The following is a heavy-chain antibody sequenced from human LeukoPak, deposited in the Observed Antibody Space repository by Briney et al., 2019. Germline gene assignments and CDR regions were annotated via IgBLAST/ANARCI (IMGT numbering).Heavy chain of an antibody. Sequence: PGGSLRLSCAASGFTFSSYAMSWVRQAPGKGLEWVSAISGSGGSTYYADSVKGRFTISRDNSKNTLYLQMNSLRAEDTAVYYCAKTSGGITMIVVVTTVAFDIWGQGTMVAVSS. CDR3: AKTSGGITMIVVVTTVAFDI. V-gene: IGHV3-23*01. CDR2: ISGSGGST. CDR1: GFTFSSYA. J-gene: IGHJ3*02. D-gene: IGHD3-22*01.